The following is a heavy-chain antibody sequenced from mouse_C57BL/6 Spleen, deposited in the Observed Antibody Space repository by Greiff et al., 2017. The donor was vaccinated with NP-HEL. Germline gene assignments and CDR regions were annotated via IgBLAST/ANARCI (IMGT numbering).Heavy chain of an antibody. J-gene: IGHJ4*01. Sequence: DVKLVESGGGLVKPGGSLKLSCAASGFTFSDYGMHWVRQAPEKGLEWVAYISSGSSTIYYADTVKGRFTISRDNAKNTLFLQMTSLRSEDTAMYYCARGVYYYGSSYSYAMDYWGQGTSVTVSS. D-gene: IGHD1-1*01. CDR3: ARGVYYYGSSYSYAMDY. CDR1: GFTFSDYG. V-gene: IGHV5-17*01. CDR2: ISSGSSTI.